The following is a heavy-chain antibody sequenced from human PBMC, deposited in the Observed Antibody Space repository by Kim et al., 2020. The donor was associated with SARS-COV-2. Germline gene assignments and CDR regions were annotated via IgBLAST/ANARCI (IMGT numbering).Heavy chain of an antibody. V-gene: IGHV4-39*07. J-gene: IGHJ4*02. D-gene: IGHD1-26*01. CDR3: ACNVGSTPDYYFDY. Sequence: YNPTIKRRVTITGDTSKNQFSMNMSSVTAADTAVYYCACNVGSTPDYYFDYWGRGALVTVSS.